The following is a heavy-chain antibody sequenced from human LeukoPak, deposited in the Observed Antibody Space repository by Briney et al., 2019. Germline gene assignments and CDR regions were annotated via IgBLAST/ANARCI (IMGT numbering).Heavy chain of an antibody. CDR2: IYYSGST. CDR1: GGSISSSSYY. CDR3: ARDLYYDSSTDAFDI. D-gene: IGHD3-22*01. V-gene: IGHV4-39*07. Sequence: SETLSLTCTVSGGSISSSSYYWGWIRQPPGKGLEWIGSIYYSGSTYYNPSLKSRVTISVDTSKNQFSLKLSSVTAADTAVYYCARDLYYDSSTDAFDIWGQGTMVTVTS. J-gene: IGHJ3*02.